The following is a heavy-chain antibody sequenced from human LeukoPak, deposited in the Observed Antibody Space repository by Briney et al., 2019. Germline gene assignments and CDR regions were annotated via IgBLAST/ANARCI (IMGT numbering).Heavy chain of an antibody. D-gene: IGHD2-15*01. J-gene: IGHJ4*02. V-gene: IGHV3-30*02. CDR3: AKEFYCSGGSCHPGLDY. Sequence: PGGSLRLSCAASGFTFSSYGMHWVRQAPGKGLEWVAFIRYDGSNKYYADSVKGRFTISRDNSKNTLYLQMNSLRAEDTAVYYCAKEFYCSGGSCHPGLDYWGQGTLVTVSS. CDR1: GFTFSSYG. CDR2: IRYDGSNK.